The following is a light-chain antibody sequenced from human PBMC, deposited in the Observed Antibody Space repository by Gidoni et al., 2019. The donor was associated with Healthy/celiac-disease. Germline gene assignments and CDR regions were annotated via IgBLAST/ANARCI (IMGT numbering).Light chain of an antibody. CDR3: QQRSNWPIT. CDR1: QSVSSY. V-gene: IGKV3-11*01. CDR2: DAS. J-gene: IGKJ5*01. Sequence: DNVLSQSPATLSFSPGERATLTCRASQSVSSYLAWYQQKPGQAPRLLIYDASNRATGIPARFSGSGSGTDFTLTISSLEPEDFAVYYCQQRSNWPITFGQGTRLEIK.